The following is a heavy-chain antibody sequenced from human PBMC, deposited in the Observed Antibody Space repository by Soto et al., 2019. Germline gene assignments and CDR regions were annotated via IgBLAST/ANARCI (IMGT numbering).Heavy chain of an antibody. V-gene: IGHV1-18*01. D-gene: IGHD3-16*01. CDR3: ARGGTPIDY. CDR1: GYTFTNFG. CDR2: ISAYNGNT. Sequence: QVQLVQSGAEVKKPGASVKVSCKASGYTFTNFGISWVRQAPGQGLEWMGWISAYNGNTNYAQNFQGRVTMTTATSPSTASMALRTLRSDATAVYYCARGGTPIDYWRQGTLVTVSS. J-gene: IGHJ4*02.